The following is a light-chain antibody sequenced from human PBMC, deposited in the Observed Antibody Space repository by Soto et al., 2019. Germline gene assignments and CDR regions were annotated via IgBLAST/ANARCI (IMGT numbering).Light chain of an antibody. J-gene: IGKJ2*01. Sequence: DIVMTQSPLSLPVTPGEPASIPCRSSQSLLHSNGYNYLDWYLQKPGQSPQLLIYSGSNRASGVPDRFSGSASGTDFTLKISRVEAEDVGVYYCMQALQTPYTFGQGTKLEIK. CDR3: MQALQTPYT. CDR1: QSLLHSNGYNY. V-gene: IGKV2-28*01. CDR2: SGS.